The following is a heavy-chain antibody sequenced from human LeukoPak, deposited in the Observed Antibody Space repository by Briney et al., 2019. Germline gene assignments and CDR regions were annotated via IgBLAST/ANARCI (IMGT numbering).Heavy chain of an antibody. CDR2: INPNSGGT. D-gene: IGHD1-26*01. CDR3: ARHRNSGRYHFDY. CDR1: GYIFTGYY. J-gene: IGHJ4*02. V-gene: IGHV1-2*02. Sequence: ASVKVSCKASGYIFTGYYMHWVRQAPGQGLEWMGWINPNSGGTNSAQKFQGRVTMTRDTSISTAYMELSRLTSDDTAVYYCARHRNSGRYHFDYGGRGTPATASS.